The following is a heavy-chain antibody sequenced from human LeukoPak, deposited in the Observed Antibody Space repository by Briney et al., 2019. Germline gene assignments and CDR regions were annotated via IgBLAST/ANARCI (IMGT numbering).Heavy chain of an antibody. J-gene: IGHJ5*02. CDR3: ARDTAMVTGNWFDP. CDR2: INPNSGGT. D-gene: IGHD5-18*01. CDR1: GYTFTGYY. V-gene: IGHV1-2*02. Sequence: SVKVSCKASGYTFTGYYMHWVRQAPGQGLEWMGWINPNSGGTNYAQKFQGRVTMTRDTSISTAYMELSRLRSDDTAVYYCARDTAMVTGNWFDPWGQGTLVTVSS.